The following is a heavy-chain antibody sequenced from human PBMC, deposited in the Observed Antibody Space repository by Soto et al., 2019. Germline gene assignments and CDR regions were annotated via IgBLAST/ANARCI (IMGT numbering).Heavy chain of an antibody. CDR1: GYTFTNFG. J-gene: IGHJ4*02. CDR2: ISAYNGNT. Sequence: QVQLVQSGAEVKKPGASVKVSCKASGYTFTNFGISWVRQAPGQGLEWMGWISAYNGNTNYAQNFQGRVTMTTDTSTSTACVGLRRLRSGDTAVYYCARGGTPLAYWGQGTLVTVSS. V-gene: IGHV1-18*01. D-gene: IGHD3-16*01. CDR3: ARGGTPLAY.